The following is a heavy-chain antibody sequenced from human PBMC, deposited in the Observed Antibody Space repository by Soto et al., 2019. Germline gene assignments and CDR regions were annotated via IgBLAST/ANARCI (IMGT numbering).Heavy chain of an antibody. CDR2: ISGSGGST. D-gene: IGHD3-3*01. Sequence: GGSLRLSCAASVFTFSSYAMSWVRQAPGKGLEWVSAISGSGGSTYYADSVKGRFTISRDNSKNTLYLQMNSLRAEDTAVYYCAKDLIGRITIFGVVNLSSGMDVWGQGTTVTVSS. CDR3: AKDLIGRITIFGVVNLSSGMDV. V-gene: IGHV3-23*01. CDR1: VFTFSSYA. J-gene: IGHJ6*02.